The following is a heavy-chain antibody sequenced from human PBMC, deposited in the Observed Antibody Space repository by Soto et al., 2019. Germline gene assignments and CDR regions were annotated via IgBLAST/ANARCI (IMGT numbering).Heavy chain of an antibody. CDR3: ARDEGEYGSGSYYNWFDP. CDR1: GFTFSSYA. CDR2: ISYDGSNK. V-gene: IGHV3-30-3*01. Sequence: GGSLRLSCAASGFTFSSYAMHWVRQAPGKGLEWVAVISYDGSNKYYADSVKGRFTISRDNSKNTLYLQMNSLRAEDTAVYYCARDEGEYGSGSYYNWFDPWGQGTLVTVSP. D-gene: IGHD3-10*01. J-gene: IGHJ5*02.